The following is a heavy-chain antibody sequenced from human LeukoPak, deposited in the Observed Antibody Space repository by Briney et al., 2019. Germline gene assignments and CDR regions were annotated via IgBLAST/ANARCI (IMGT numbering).Heavy chain of an antibody. CDR2: ISGSGGST. CDR3: AKRGTSSGWYPYYFDY. J-gene: IGHJ4*02. D-gene: IGHD6-19*01. V-gene: IGHV3-23*01. CDR1: GFTFSSYA. Sequence: GGSLRLSCAASGFTFSSYAMSWVRQAPGKGRGWVSAISGSGGSTYYADSVKGRFTISRDNSTNTLYLQMNSLRAEDTAVYYCAKRGTSSGWYPYYFDYWGQGTLVTVSS.